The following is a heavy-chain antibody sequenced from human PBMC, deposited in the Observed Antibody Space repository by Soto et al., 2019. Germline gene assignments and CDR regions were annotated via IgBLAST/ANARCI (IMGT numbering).Heavy chain of an antibody. CDR3: ARTYYYDSSGYYYVGYFDY. CDR2: IYYSGST. Sequence: ASETLSLTCTVSGGSISSGDYYWSWIRQPPGKGLEWIGYIYYSGSTYYNPSLKSRVTISVDTSKNQFSLKLSSVTAADTAVYYCARTYYYDSSGYYYVGYFDYWGQGTLVTVPQ. D-gene: IGHD3-22*01. J-gene: IGHJ4*02. CDR1: GGSISSGDYY. V-gene: IGHV4-30-4*01.